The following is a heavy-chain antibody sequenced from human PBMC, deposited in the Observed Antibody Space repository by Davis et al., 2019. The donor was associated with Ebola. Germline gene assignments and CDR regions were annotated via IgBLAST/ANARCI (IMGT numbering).Heavy chain of an antibody. V-gene: IGHV3-30*02. CDR2: IRFDGSEK. CDR1: EFTFSNAW. D-gene: IGHD6-19*01. J-gene: IGHJ4*02. CDR3: AKGDNSGWYGVDY. Sequence: PGGSLRLSCAASEFTFSNAWMSWVRQAPGKGLEWVAFIRFDGSEKYYADSVKGRFTISRENSKATLDLQMNSLRAEDTAVYYCAKGDNSGWYGVDYWGQGTLVTVSS.